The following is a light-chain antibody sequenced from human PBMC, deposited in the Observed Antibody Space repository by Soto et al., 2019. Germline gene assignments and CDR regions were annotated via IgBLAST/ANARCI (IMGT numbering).Light chain of an antibody. J-gene: IGKJ5*01. CDR2: DTT. CDR3: HHRNT. Sequence: VLTQSPVTLSLSPGDRATLSCRASQSVSTYLAWYRQVPGQPPRLLIHDTTNRAASIPPRVSGSGSGTDFTLPNSGVEPEYFALYYCHHRNTFGQGTRLEIK. CDR1: QSVSTY. V-gene: IGKV3-11*01.